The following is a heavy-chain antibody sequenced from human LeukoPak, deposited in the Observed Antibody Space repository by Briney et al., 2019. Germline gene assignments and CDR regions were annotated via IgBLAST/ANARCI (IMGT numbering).Heavy chain of an antibody. CDR2: INAGNGNT. CDR1: GYSFTSYG. D-gene: IGHD6-19*01. CDR3: ARGNSSGWYGDY. Sequence: ASVKVSCKASGYSFTSYGITWVRQAPGQGPEWMGWINAGNGNTKYSQKFQGRVTITRDTSASTAYMELSSLRSEDTAVYYCARGNSSGWYGDYWGQGTLVTVSS. J-gene: IGHJ4*02. V-gene: IGHV1-3*01.